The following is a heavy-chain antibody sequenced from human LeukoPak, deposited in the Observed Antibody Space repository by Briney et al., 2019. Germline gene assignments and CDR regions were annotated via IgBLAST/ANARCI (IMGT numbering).Heavy chain of an antibody. CDR1: GFTFSSYA. CDR3: AKDRDVTYYYDSCIDY. D-gene: IGHD3-22*01. V-gene: IGHV3-23*01. CDR2: ISGSGGST. Sequence: GGSLRLSCAASGFTFSSYAMSWVRQALGKGLEWASGISGSGGSTYYADSVKGRFTISRDNSKNTLYLQMNSLRAEDTAVYYCAKDRDVTYYYDSCIDYWGQGGLVTVSS. J-gene: IGHJ4*02.